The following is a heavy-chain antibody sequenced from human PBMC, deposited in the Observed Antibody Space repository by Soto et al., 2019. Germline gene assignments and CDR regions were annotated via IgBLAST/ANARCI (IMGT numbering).Heavy chain of an antibody. V-gene: IGHV1-18*01. D-gene: IGHD2-8*01. Sequence: GASVKVSCKASGYTFTSYGISWVRQAPGQGLEWMGWISAYNGNTNYAQKLQGRVTMTTDTSTSTAYMELRSLRSDDTAVYYCARGERGYCTNGVYYRSGRIGFAYWGQGTLVTVSS. CDR1: GYTFTSYG. J-gene: IGHJ4*02. CDR2: ISAYNGNT. CDR3: ARGERGYCTNGVYYRSGRIGFAY.